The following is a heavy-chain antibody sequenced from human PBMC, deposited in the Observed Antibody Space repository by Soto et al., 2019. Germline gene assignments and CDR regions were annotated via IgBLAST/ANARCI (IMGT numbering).Heavy chain of an antibody. J-gene: IGHJ4*02. Sequence: GASVKVSCKASGYTFTSYAMQWVRQAPGQRLEWMGWINAGNGNTKYPQKFQGRVTITRDTSASTAYMELSSLRSEDTAVYYCARGLGLYYFDYWGQGTLVTVSS. CDR2: INAGNGNT. CDR3: ARGLGLYYFDY. CDR1: GYTFTSYA. D-gene: IGHD1-26*01. V-gene: IGHV1-3*01.